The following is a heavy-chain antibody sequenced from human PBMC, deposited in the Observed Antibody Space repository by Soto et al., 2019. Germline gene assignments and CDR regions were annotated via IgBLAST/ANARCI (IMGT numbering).Heavy chain of an antibody. CDR1: GGSFSGYY. CDR2: INHSGST. J-gene: IGHJ4*02. CDR3: ERETGDVWYFDY. Sequence: SETLSLTCTVYGGSFSGYYWSWIRQPPGKGLEWIGEINHSGSTNYNPSLKSRVTISVDTSKNQFSLKLGSVTAADTAVYYCERETGDVWYFDYWGQGTLVTVSS. D-gene: IGHD7-27*01. V-gene: IGHV4-34*01.